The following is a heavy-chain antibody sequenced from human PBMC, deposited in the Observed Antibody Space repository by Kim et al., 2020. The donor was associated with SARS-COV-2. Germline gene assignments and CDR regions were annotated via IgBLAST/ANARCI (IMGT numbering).Heavy chain of an antibody. CDR2: LYSDGTI. D-gene: IGHD3-10*01. Sequence: GGSLRLSCAASGVTVSSNYMNWVRQAPGKGLEWVSFLYSDGTIYYADSVKGRFTISRDNSKNTLYLQMHSLRVEDTAVYYCARDRGGSSRSWVEFDLWGQGTLVTVSS. CDR1: GVTVSSNY. V-gene: IGHV3-53*01. J-gene: IGHJ5*02. CDR3: ARDRGGSSRSWVEFDL.